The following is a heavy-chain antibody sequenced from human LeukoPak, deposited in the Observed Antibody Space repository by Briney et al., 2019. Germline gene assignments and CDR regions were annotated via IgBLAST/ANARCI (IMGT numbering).Heavy chain of an antibody. CDR3: AKVELAVAGTRFQYYFDY. D-gene: IGHD6-19*01. CDR1: GFTFSSYA. J-gene: IGHJ4*02. Sequence: GGSLRLSCEDSGFTFSSYAMSWVHQAPGKGLEWFSAISGSGGSTYYADSVKGRFTISRDNSKNTLYLQMNSLRAEDTAVYYCAKVELAVAGTRFQYYFDYWGQGTLVTVSS. CDR2: ISGSGGST. V-gene: IGHV3-23*01.